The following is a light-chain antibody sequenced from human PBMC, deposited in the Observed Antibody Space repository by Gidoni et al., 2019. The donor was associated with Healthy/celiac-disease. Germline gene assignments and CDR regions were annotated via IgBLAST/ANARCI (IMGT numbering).Light chain of an antibody. CDR3: QQYDSDSWT. J-gene: IGKJ1*01. CDR1: QSISNC. CDR2: EAS. V-gene: IGKV1-5*03. Sequence: DIQMTQSPSSLSASVGDRVTITCQASQSISNCLDWYQQKPGKAPKRLIYEASSLESGVPSRFSGSGSGTELTLTISSLQPDDFATYYCQQYDSDSWTFGQGTKVEIK.